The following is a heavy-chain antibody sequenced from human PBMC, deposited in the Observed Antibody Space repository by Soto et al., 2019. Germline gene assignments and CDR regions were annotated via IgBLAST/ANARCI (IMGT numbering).Heavy chain of an antibody. CDR3: ARWGVAMDV. D-gene: IGHD3-16*01. Sequence: PLETLSLTCSVSGGSVNSFYYWSWIRQPPGKGLEWLGYVYHTGSTNYQPSLKSRVTISLDTSKNQFSLNLNSVTAADTAVYYCARWGVAMDVWGQGTTVTVSS. CDR1: GGSVNSFYY. V-gene: IGHV4-61*01. CDR2: VYHTGST. J-gene: IGHJ6*02.